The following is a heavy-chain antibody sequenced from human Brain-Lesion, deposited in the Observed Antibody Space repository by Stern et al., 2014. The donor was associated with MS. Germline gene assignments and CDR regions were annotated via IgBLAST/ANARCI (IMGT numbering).Heavy chain of an antibody. V-gene: IGHV4-39*01. CDR3: AGEEDIRYCSGGSCTGNWFDP. J-gene: IGHJ5*02. CDR2: IYYSGKT. Sequence: QVQLQESGPGLVKPSETLSLTCTVAGGSVSSTSYAWAWIRQPPGKGLEWLGTIYYSGKTYYSPSLKSRLTISLDTSKNQFSLQRSSVTAADTAVYYCAGEEDIRYCSGGSCTGNWFDPWGQGTLVTVSS. D-gene: IGHD2-15*01. CDR1: GGSVSSTSYA.